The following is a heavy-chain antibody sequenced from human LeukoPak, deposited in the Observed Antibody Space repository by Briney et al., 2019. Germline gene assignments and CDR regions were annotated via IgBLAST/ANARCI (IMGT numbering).Heavy chain of an antibody. D-gene: IGHD1-26*01. CDR1: GFTFSSYW. Sequence: PGGSLRLSCAASGFTFSSYWMHWVRQAPGKGLVWVSRINSDGSSTSYADSVKGRFTISRDNAKNTLYLQMNSLRAEDTAVYYCAKVGPFLGIVGADYWGQGTLVTVSS. V-gene: IGHV3-74*01. J-gene: IGHJ4*02. CDR2: INSDGSST. CDR3: AKVGPFLGIVGADY.